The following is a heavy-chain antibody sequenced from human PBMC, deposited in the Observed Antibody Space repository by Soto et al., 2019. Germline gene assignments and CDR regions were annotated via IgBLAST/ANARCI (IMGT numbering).Heavy chain of an antibody. Sequence: PGGSLRLSCAASGLTFRSYWMHWVRQAPGKGLVWVSRINTDGSVAMYVDSVKGRFTISRDNAKNTLYLQMHSLRAEDTALYFCVRDRGYPDSFDVWGRGTMVTVS. J-gene: IGHJ3*01. CDR2: INTDGSVA. D-gene: IGHD1-1*01. CDR3: VRDRGYPDSFDV. V-gene: IGHV3-74*03. CDR1: GLTFRSYW.